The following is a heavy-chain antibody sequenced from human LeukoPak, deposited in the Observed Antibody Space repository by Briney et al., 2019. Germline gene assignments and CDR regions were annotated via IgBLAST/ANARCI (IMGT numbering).Heavy chain of an antibody. CDR2: ISHSGST. D-gene: IGHD3-22*01. V-gene: IGHV4-34*01. J-gene: IGHJ4*02. CDR1: GLSLSGLH. Sequence: SETLSHTYTVDGLSLSGLHWRWIRQPPGKGLEWIGEISHSGSTTYNPSLKSRVTISVDTSKKQFSLKLTSVTAADTAVYYCAIPPTVYASSWFDYWGQGTLVTVSS. CDR3: AIPPTVYASSWFDY.